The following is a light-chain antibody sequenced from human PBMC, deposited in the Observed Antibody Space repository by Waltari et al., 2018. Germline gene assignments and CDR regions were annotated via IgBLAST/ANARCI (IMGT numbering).Light chain of an antibody. Sequence: DVVMTQSPLSLPVTLGQPASISCRSSQSLVDSEGNTYFSWFQQRPGQSPRRLIYKVPNRDAGSPDRFSGSGSGTDFTLKISRVEAEDVGVYYCMQGTHWPRTFGQGTKVEIK. V-gene: IGKV2-30*01. CDR3: MQGTHWPRT. J-gene: IGKJ1*01. CDR2: KVP. CDR1: QSLVDSEGNTY.